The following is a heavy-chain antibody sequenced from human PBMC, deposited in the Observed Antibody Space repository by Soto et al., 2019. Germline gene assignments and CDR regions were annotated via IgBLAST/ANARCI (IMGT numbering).Heavy chain of an antibody. J-gene: IGHJ6*02. CDR1: GFSLTTGKMG. Sequence: QVTLKESGPALVKPTETHTLTCTVSGFSLTTGKMGVSWIRQPPGKALEWLAHIFSDNERSYSTSLQGRLTISKDTSGSQVVLSMTNVDPVDTATYYCARMNVDSYQFYYAMDVWGQGTTVTVSS. V-gene: IGHV2-26*01. D-gene: IGHD4-17*01. CDR2: IFSDNER. CDR3: ARMNVDSYQFYYAMDV.